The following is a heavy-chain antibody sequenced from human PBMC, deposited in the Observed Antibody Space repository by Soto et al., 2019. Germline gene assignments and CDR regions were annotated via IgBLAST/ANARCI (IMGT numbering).Heavy chain of an antibody. D-gene: IGHD2-2*01. J-gene: IGHJ6*03. Sequence: SETLSVTCTVSGGSISSSSYYWGWIRQPPGKRLEWIGSIYYSGSTSYNPSLKSRVTISVDTSKNQFSLKLSSVTAADTAVYYCARIYCSRPTMGYYYYYMDVWGKGTTVT. V-gene: IGHV4-39*01. CDR3: ARIYCSRPTMGYYYYYMDV. CDR1: GGSISSSSYY. CDR2: IYYSGST.